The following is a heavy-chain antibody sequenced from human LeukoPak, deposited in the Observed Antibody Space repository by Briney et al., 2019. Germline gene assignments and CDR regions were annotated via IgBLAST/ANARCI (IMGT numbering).Heavy chain of an antibody. D-gene: IGHD3-10*01. CDR1: GYSISTGYY. CDR2: IYRSGST. Sequence: SETLSLTCIVSGYSISTGYYWGWIRQPPGKGLEWIGSIYRSGSTYYNPSLKSRVTISVDTSKDQFSLKLSSVTAADTAAYYCARRGGIIRGVASYYYMDVWGKGTTVTISS. CDR3: ARRGGIIRGVASYYYMDV. V-gene: IGHV4-38-2*02. J-gene: IGHJ6*03.